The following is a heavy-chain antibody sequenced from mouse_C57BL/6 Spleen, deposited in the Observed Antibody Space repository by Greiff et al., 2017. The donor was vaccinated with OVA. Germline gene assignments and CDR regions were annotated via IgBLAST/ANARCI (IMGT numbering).Heavy chain of an antibody. D-gene: IGHD1-1*01. V-gene: IGHV5-4*01. CDR3: AREGGSSWFAY. CDR2: ISDGGSYT. J-gene: IGHJ3*01. Sequence: DVQLVESGGGLVKPGGSLKLSCAAFGFTFSSYAMSWVRQTPEKRLEWVATISDGGSYTYYPDNVKGRFTISRDNAKNNLSLQMSHLKSEDTAMYYCAREGGSSWFAYWGQGTLVTVSA. CDR1: GFTFSSYA.